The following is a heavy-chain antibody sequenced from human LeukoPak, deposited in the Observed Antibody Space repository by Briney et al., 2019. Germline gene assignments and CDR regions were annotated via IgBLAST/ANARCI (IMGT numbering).Heavy chain of an antibody. CDR2: ISWNSDDI. D-gene: IGHD3-3*01. V-gene: IGHV3-9*01. CDR3: TRDVDFDH. J-gene: IGHJ4*02. CDR1: GFTFDDFA. Sequence: PGGSLRLYCAASGFTFDDFAMHWVRHFPGRGLEWVSGISWNSDDIEYADSVRGRFTISRDNAKNSLFLQMNSRRPDDTALYYCTRDVDFDHWGQGTLVTVSS.